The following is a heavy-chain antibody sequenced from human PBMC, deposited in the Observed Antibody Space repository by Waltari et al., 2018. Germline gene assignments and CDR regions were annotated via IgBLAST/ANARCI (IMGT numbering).Heavy chain of an antibody. V-gene: IGHV3-74*01. CDR1: GFTCSSFW. CDR3: TRDSPSWI. Sequence: EGQLVESGGGLVQPGGSLKVYCAASGFTCSSFWMHWVRQVPGQGLVWVSRINSDGSDTSYADSVRGRFTVSRDNAKNMAYLQMNSLRAEDTAIYYCTRDSPSWIWGQGTMVSVSS. CDR2: INSDGSDT. J-gene: IGHJ3*02.